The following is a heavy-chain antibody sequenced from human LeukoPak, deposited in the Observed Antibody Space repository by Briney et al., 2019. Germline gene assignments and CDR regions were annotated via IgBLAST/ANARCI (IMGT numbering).Heavy chain of an antibody. CDR3: ASALGSDYYYYYMDV. V-gene: IGHV4-34*01. Sequence: PSETLSLTCAVYGGSFSGYYWSWIRQPPGKGLEWIGEINHSGSTNYNPSLKSRVTISVDTSKNQFSLKLSSGTAADTAVYYCASALGSDYYYYYMDVWGKGTTVTVSS. J-gene: IGHJ6*03. D-gene: IGHD2-15*01. CDR2: INHSGST. CDR1: GGSFSGYY.